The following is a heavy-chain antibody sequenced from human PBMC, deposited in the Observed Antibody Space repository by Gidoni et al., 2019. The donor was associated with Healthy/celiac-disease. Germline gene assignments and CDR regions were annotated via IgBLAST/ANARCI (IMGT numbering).Heavy chain of an antibody. V-gene: IGHV3-23*01. CDR1: GFTFSSYA. CDR3: AKYYDSSGYYGEDY. Sequence: EVQLLESGGGLVQPGGSLRLSCAASGFTFSSYAMSWVRQAPGKGLEWVSAISGSGGSTYYADSVKGRFTISRDNSKNTLYLQMNNLRAEDTAVYYCAKYYDSSGYYGEDYWGQGSLVTVSS. CDR2: ISGSGGST. D-gene: IGHD3-22*01. J-gene: IGHJ4*02.